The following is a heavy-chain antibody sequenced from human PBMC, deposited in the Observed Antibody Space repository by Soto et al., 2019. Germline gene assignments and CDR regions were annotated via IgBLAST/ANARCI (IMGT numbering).Heavy chain of an antibody. J-gene: IGHJ4*02. CDR3: ARVRRYDFWSGYYPSFDY. Sequence: SETLSLTCAVYGGSFSGYYWSWIRQPPGKGLEWIGEINHSGSTNYNPSLKSRVTISVDTSKNQFSLKLSSVTAADTAVYYCARVRRYDFWSGYYPSFDYWGQGTLVTVSS. CDR1: GGSFSGYY. D-gene: IGHD3-3*01. CDR2: INHSGST. V-gene: IGHV4-34*01.